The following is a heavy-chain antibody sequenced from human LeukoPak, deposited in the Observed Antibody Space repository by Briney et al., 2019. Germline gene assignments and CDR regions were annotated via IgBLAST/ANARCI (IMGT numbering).Heavy chain of an antibody. J-gene: IGHJ6*03. CDR3: SGGDYYYRCGEDYYYMDV. Sequence: GGSLRLSCAASGFTFSSYGMHWVRQAPGKGLEWVAVIWYDGSNKYYADSVKGRFTISRDNSKNTLYLQMNSLRAEDTAVYYCSGGDYYYRCGEDYYYMDVGGKGTTDSVFS. V-gene: IGHV3-33*01. CDR2: IWYDGSNK. D-gene: IGHD2-21*01. CDR1: GFTFSSYG.